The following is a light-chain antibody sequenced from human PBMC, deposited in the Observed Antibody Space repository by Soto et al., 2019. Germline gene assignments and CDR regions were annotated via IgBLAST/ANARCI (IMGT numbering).Light chain of an antibody. CDR3: MQSLQTPPYT. CDR1: HSLLHSNGYNY. V-gene: IGKV2-28*01. Sequence: DIVMTQSPLSLPVTPGEPASISCRSSHSLLHSNGYNYLDWYLQQPGQSPQLLIYLGSNRASGVTDRFRGSGSGTDYTLKISRVEAEDVRVYYCMQSLQTPPYTFGQGTKLEIK. J-gene: IGKJ2*01. CDR2: LGS.